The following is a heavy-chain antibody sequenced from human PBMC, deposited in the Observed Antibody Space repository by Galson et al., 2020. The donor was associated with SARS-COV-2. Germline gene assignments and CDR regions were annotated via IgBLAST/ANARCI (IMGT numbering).Heavy chain of an antibody. CDR2: IYYSGST. Sequence: ETLSLTCTVSGGSISSSSYYWGWIRQPPGKGLEWIGSIYYSGSTYYNPSLKSRVTISVDTSKNQFSLKLSSVTAADTAVYYCARDPRYCSSTRCTSYYYGMDVWGQGTTVTVSS. CDR3: ARDPRYCSSTRCTSYYYGMDV. J-gene: IGHJ6*02. CDR1: GGSISSSSYY. D-gene: IGHD2-2*01. V-gene: IGHV4-39*07.